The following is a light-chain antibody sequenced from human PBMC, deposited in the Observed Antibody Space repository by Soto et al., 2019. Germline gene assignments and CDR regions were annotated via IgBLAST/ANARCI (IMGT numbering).Light chain of an antibody. Sequence: EIVLTQSPGTLSLSPGERATLSCRASQSVSSSYLAWYQQKPGQAPRLLIYGASSRATGIPDRFSGSGSGTDFTLTISRLEHEDGSVYYCQQYGSSPITFGQGTRLEIK. CDR2: GAS. J-gene: IGKJ5*01. CDR3: QQYGSSPIT. CDR1: QSVSSSY. V-gene: IGKV3-20*01.